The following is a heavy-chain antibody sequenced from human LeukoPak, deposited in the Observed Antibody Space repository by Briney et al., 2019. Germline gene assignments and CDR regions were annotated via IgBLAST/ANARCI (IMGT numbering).Heavy chain of an antibody. Sequence: PGRSLRLSCAASGFTFSSYAMSWVRQAPGKGLDLVSAISGSGGSTYYADSVKGRFTISRDNSKNTLYLQLNSLRAEDTAVYYCAKYSTRVYDSSGYYYFDYWGQGTLATVPS. CDR1: GFTFSSYA. J-gene: IGHJ4*02. V-gene: IGHV3-23*01. CDR3: AKYSTRVYDSSGYYYFDY. CDR2: ISGSGGST. D-gene: IGHD3-22*01.